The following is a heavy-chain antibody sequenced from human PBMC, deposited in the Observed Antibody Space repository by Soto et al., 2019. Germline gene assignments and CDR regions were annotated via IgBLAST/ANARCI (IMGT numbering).Heavy chain of an antibody. CDR3: ASITWGRSGPYYFDF. Sequence: ASVKVSCKASGGTFSSYAISWVRQAPGQGLEWMGGIIPIFGTANYAQKFQGRVTITADESTSTAYMELSSLRSEDTAVYYCASITWGRSGPYYFDFWGQGTLVTVS. V-gene: IGHV1-69*13. CDR1: GGTFSSYA. CDR2: IIPIFGTA. D-gene: IGHD1-20*01. J-gene: IGHJ4*02.